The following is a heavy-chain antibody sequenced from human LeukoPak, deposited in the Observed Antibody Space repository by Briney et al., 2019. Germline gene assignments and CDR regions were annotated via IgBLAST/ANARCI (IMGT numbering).Heavy chain of an antibody. D-gene: IGHD3-10*01. CDR3: ARDYHGSGSLTTFDY. V-gene: IGHV1-46*01. J-gene: IGHJ4*02. Sequence: GASVKVSCKASGYTFTSYYMHWVRQAPGQGLEWMGIINPSGGSASSAQKFQGRVTMTRDTSTSTVYMDLSSLRSEDTAVYYCARDYHGSGSLTTFDYWGRGTLVTVSS. CDR2: INPSGGSA. CDR1: GYTFTSYY.